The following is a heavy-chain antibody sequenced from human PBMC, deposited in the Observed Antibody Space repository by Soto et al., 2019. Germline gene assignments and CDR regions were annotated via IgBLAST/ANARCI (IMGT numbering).Heavy chain of an antibody. Sequence: GGSLRLSCAASGFTFSSYGFNWVRQAPGKGLEWLSYIDTSGRTIYADSVKGRFTLSRDNAKNSLYLQMNSLRAEDSAVYYCARGRSVGSHFGSWGQGTLVTVSS. J-gene: IGHJ4*02. CDR3: ARGRSVGSHFGS. CDR1: GFTFSSYG. CDR2: IDTSGRTI. D-gene: IGHD1-26*01. V-gene: IGHV3-48*03.